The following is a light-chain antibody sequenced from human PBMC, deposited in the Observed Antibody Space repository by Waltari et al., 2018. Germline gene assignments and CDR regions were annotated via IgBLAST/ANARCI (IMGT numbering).Light chain of an antibody. J-gene: IGLJ1*01. CDR3: QTWGTGIQV. CDR2: VNSDGSH. V-gene: IGLV4-69*01. Sequence: QLVVTQSPSASASLGASVTLTCTLSSGHISYAIAWHQQQPENGRRSWMKVNSDGSHNKGAAIPDRFSGSSSGAERYLTISSLQSEDEADYYCQTWGTGIQVFGAGTKVTVL. CDR1: SGHISYA.